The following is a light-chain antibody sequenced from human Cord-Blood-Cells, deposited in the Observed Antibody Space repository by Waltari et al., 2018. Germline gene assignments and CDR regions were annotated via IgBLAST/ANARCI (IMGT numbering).Light chain of an antibody. Sequence: DIQMTQSPSTLSASVGDRVTITCRASQSISSWLAWYQQKPGKAPKLLIYKASSLESGVPSRFSGSGSGTEFTLTTSSLQPDDFATYYCQQYNSYSRMFGQGTKVEIK. J-gene: IGKJ1*01. CDR3: QQYNSYSRM. CDR2: KAS. V-gene: IGKV1-5*03. CDR1: QSISSW.